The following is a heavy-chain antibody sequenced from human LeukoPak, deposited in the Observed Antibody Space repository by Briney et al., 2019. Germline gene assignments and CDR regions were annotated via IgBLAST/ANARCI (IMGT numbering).Heavy chain of an antibody. CDR3: ARQKGNFDY. D-gene: IGHD3-10*01. CDR1: GFTFSSYA. CDR2: IYYSGTT. V-gene: IGHV4-39*01. J-gene: IGHJ4*02. Sequence: GSLRLSCAASGFTFSSYAMSWVRQPPGKGLEWIGSIYYSGTTYYNPSLKSRVTISVDTSKSQFSLKLSSVTAANTAIYYCARQKGNFDYWGQGTLVTVSS.